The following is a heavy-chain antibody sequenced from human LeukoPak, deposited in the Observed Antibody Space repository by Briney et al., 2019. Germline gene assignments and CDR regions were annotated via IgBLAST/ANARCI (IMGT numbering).Heavy chain of an antibody. D-gene: IGHD2-2*02. CDR3: ARADIVVVPAAIDYYYYGMDV. V-gene: IGHV3-21*01. J-gene: IGHJ6*04. CDR1: GFTFSSYS. Sequence: GGSLRLSCAASGFTFSSYSMNWFRQAPGKGLEGVSSISSSSSYIYYADSVKGRFTISRDNAKNSLYLQMNSLRAEDTAVYYCARADIVVVPAAIDYYYYGMDVWGKGTTVTVSS. CDR2: ISSSSSYI.